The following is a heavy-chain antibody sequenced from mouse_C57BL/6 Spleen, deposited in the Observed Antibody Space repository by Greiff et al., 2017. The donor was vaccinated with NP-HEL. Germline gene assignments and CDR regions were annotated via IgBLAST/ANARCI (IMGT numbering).Heavy chain of an antibody. CDR2: IHPTSGST. Sequence: QVQLQQPGAELVKPGASVKLSCKASGYTFTSYWMHWVKQRPGQGLEWIGMIHPTSGSTKYNEKFKRKATLTVDTSSSTAYMQLSSLTFEDSAVYYCASGGGNFFDYWGQGTTLTVSS. CDR3: ASGGGNFFDY. CDR1: GYTFTSYW. D-gene: IGHD2-1*01. V-gene: IGHV1-64*01. J-gene: IGHJ2*01.